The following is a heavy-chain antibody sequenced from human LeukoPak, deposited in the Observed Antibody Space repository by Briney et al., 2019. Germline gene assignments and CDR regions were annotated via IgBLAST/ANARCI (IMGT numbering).Heavy chain of an antibody. Sequence: GGSLRLSCAASGFTVSSNYMSWVRQAPGKGLEWGSVIYSGGSTYYADSVKGRFTISRDNSKNTLYLQMNSLRAEDTAVYYCARVAHYDSSGIGNYWGQGTLVTVSS. D-gene: IGHD3-22*01. J-gene: IGHJ4*02. V-gene: IGHV3-53*01. CDR3: ARVAHYDSSGIGNY. CDR2: IYSGGST. CDR1: GFTVSSNY.